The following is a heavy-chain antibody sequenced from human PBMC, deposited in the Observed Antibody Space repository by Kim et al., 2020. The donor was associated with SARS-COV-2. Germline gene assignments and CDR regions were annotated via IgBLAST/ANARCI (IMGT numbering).Heavy chain of an antibody. CDR2: ISYDGSNK. CDR1: GFTFSSYG. D-gene: IGHD2-2*01. Sequence: GGSLRLSCAASGFTFSSYGMHWVRQAPGKGLEWVAVISYDGSNKYYADSVKGRFTISRDNSKNTLYLQMNSLRAEDTAVYYCARETYQHYGMDVWGQGTTVTVSS. CDR3: ARETYQHYGMDV. V-gene: IGHV3-33*05. J-gene: IGHJ6*02.